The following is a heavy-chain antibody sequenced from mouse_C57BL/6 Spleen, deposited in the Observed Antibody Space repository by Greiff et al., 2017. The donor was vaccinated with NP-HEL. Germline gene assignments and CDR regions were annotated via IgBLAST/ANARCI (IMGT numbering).Heavy chain of an antibody. D-gene: IGHD1-1*01. CDR3: AKGGYYGSSSGAMDY. J-gene: IGHJ4*01. V-gene: IGHV1-64*01. Sequence: VQLQQSGAELVKPGASVKLSCKASGYTFTSYWMHWVKQRPGQGLEWIGMIHPHSGSTNYNEKFKSKATLTVDKSSSTAYMQLSSLTSEDSAVYYCAKGGYYGSSSGAMDYWGQGTSVTVSS. CDR2: IHPHSGST. CDR1: GYTFTSYW.